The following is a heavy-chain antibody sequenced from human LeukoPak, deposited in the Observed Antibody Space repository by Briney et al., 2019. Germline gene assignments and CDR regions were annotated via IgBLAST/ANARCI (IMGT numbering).Heavy chain of an antibody. CDR3: AREGVVAATGYYYYYGMDV. J-gene: IGHJ6*04. CDR1: GGTFSSYA. V-gene: IGHV1-69*13. D-gene: IGHD2-15*01. CDR2: IIPIFGTA. Sequence: SVKVSCKASGGTFSSYAISWVRQAPGQGLEWMGGIIPIFGTANYAQKFQGRVTITADESTSTAYMELSSLRSEDTAVYYCAREGVVAATGYYYYYGMDVWGKGTTVTVSS.